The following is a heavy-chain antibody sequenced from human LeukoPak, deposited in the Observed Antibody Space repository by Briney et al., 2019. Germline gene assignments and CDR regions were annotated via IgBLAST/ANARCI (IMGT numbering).Heavy chain of an antibody. J-gene: IGHJ4*02. CDR2: IHTSGTA. CDR3: ATEQVSASAWGFDY. V-gene: IGHV4-4*07. CDR1: GGSISSYL. Sequence: SETLSLTCTVSGGSISSYLWSWIRQPAGKGLEWLGRIHTSGTATYSPSLQSRVTTSVDTSKKQISLRLSSVTAADTAVYYCATEQVSASAWGFDYWGQGSLVSVSS. D-gene: IGHD5/OR15-5a*01.